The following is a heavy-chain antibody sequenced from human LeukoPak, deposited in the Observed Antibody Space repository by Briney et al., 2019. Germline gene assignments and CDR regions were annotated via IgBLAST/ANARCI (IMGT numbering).Heavy chain of an antibody. D-gene: IGHD4-17*01. CDR2: INHSGST. CDR3: TRGASVTTYAFDM. V-gene: IGHV4-34*01. Sequence: SETLSLTCAVYGGSFSGYYWSWIRQPPGKGLEWIGEINHSGSTNYNPSLKSRVTISVDTSKNQFYLKLSSVTAADTAVYYCTRGASVTTYAFDMWGQGTMVTVSS. CDR1: GGSFSGYY. J-gene: IGHJ3*02.